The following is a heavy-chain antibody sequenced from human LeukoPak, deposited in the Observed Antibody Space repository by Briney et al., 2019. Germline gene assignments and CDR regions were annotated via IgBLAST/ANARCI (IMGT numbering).Heavy chain of an antibody. CDR1: AGSITSSNYY. V-gene: IGHV4-39*05. CDR2: FYHSGST. Sequence: PSETPSLTCTVSAGSITSSNYYWGWIRQPPGKGLEWIGSFYHSGSTNYNPSLKSRVTISVDTSKNQFSLKLSSVTAADTAVYYCVYYYGSGSVEYWGQGTLVTVSS. CDR3: VYYYGSGSVEY. D-gene: IGHD3-10*01. J-gene: IGHJ4*02.